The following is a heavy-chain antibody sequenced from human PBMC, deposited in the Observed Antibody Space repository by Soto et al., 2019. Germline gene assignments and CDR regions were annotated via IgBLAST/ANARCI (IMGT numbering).Heavy chain of an antibody. CDR3: ARDHEGIVVVPAAINYYYYYGMDV. V-gene: IGHV3-30-3*01. J-gene: IGHJ6*02. D-gene: IGHD2-2*01. CDR1: GFTFSSYA. CDR2: ISYDGSNK. Sequence: QVQLVESGGGVVQPGRSLRLSCAASGFTFSSYAMHWVRQAPGKGLEWVAVISYDGSNKYYADSVKGRFTISRDNSKNTLYLQMNSLRAEATAVYYCARDHEGIVVVPAAINYYYYYGMDVWGQGTTVTVSS.